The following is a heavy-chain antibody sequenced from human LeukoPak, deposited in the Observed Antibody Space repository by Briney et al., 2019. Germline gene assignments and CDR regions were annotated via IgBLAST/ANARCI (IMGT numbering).Heavy chain of an antibody. CDR3: AREGQGGYSYGYFGMDV. CDR2: MNPSGGST. V-gene: IGHV1-46*01. J-gene: IGHJ6*02. D-gene: IGHD5-18*01. CDR1: GDTFTSYY. Sequence: ASVKVSCKASGDTFTSYYMHWVRQAPGQGLEWMGIMNPSGGSTSYAQKFQGRVTMTRDTSTSTVYMELSSLRSEDTAVYYCAREGQGGYSYGYFGMDVWGQGTTVTVSS.